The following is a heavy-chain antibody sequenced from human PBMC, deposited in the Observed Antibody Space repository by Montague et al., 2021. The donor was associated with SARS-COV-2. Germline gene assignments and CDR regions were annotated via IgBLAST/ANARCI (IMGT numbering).Heavy chain of an antibody. CDR2: IKQDGSEK. CDR1: GFTFSSYW. CDR3: ARGKYDYVWGSYRYGFDY. Sequence: SLRLSCAASGFTFSSYWMSWVRQAPGKGLEWVANIKQDGSEKYYVDSVKGRFTISRDNAKNSLYLQMNSLRAEDTAVYYCARGKYDYVWGSYRYGFDYWGQGTLVTVSS. V-gene: IGHV3-7*01. J-gene: IGHJ4*02. D-gene: IGHD3-16*02.